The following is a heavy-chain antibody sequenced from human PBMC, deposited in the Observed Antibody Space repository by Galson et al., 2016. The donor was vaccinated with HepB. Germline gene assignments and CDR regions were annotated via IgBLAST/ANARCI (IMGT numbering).Heavy chain of an antibody. Sequence: SLRLSCAASGFSFSRYWMAWVRQAPGKGLEWVGNIRADGTANDYVGSVKGRFTMSRDNAQKSLFLQMTSLRAEDTAVYYCARENFWELDHWGRGTPVAVSS. CDR1: GFSFSRYW. V-gene: IGHV3-7*03. CDR3: ARENFWELDH. J-gene: IGHJ5*02. D-gene: IGHD1-26*01. CDR2: IRADGTAN.